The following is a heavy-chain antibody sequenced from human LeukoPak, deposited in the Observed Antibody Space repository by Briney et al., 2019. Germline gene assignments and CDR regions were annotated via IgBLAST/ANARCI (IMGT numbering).Heavy chain of an antibody. Sequence: GGSLRLSCAASGFSFSAFTMNWVRQAPGKGLEWVSSISSSSTYIYYADSVKGRFTISRDNGENSLYLQMSRLRAEDTAVYYCARGGSRGAGASSRAWFDPWGQGTLVTVSS. CDR3: ARGGSRGAGASSRAWFDP. V-gene: IGHV3-21*01. J-gene: IGHJ5*02. CDR1: GFSFSAFT. CDR2: ISSSSTYI. D-gene: IGHD2-15*01.